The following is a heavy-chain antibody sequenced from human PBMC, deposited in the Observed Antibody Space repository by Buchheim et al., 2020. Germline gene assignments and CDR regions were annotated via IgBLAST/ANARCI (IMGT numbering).Heavy chain of an antibody. CDR1: GGSINSSPYY. J-gene: IGHJ4*02. CDR2: ISYRGST. V-gene: IGHV4-31*03. D-gene: IGHD4-23*01. Sequence: QVQLQESGPGLVKPSQTLSLTCTVSGGSINSSPYYWSWIRQHPGKGLEWIGYISYRGSTTYNPSLKSRITISLDTSENQFSLRLSSVTAADTAVYHCARASEYTTGYGGFDYWGQGTL. CDR3: ARASEYTTGYGGFDY.